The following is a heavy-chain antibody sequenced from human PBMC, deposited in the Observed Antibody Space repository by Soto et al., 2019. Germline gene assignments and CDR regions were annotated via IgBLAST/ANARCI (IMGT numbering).Heavy chain of an antibody. CDR3: AKRATGTYFDY. J-gene: IGHJ4*02. D-gene: IGHD1-1*01. CDR2: ISGSGGST. Sequence: EVQLLESGGGLVQPGGSLRLSCAASGFTFSSYAMNWVRQAPGKGLEWVSVISGSGGSTYYADSVKGRFTISRDNSKNTLLLQMTSLRAEDTAVYYCAKRATGTYFDYWGQGTLVTVSS. V-gene: IGHV3-23*01. CDR1: GFTFSSYA.